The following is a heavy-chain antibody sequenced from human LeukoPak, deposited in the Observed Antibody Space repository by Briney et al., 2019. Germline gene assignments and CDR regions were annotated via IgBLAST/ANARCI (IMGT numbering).Heavy chain of an antibody. J-gene: IGHJ5*02. D-gene: IGHD4-11*01. Sequence: PSETLSLTCTVYGGSFSPYNWSWIRQPPGKGLEWIGEINHSGVSNYNPSLKSRVTLSQDTSKNQISLKLTSVTAAATGVYYCARDGGSSNYWFDTWGQGTLVTVSS. V-gene: IGHV4-34*01. CDR1: GGSFSPYN. CDR3: ARDGGSSNYWFDT. CDR2: INHSGVS.